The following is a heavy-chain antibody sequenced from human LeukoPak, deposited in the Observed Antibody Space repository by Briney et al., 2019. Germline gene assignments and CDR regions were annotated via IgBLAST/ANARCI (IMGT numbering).Heavy chain of an antibody. V-gene: IGHV4-59*01. CDR2: IYCTGST. Sequence: SETLSLTCTVSGGSISTYYWSWIRQPPGKGLEWIGYIYCTGSTSYNPSLKSRVTISVDTPKNQFSLKLSSVTAADTAMYYCARDRLGGGTIFDYWGQGTLVTVSS. J-gene: IGHJ4*02. CDR3: ARDRLGGGTIFDY. D-gene: IGHD3-16*01. CDR1: GGSISTYY.